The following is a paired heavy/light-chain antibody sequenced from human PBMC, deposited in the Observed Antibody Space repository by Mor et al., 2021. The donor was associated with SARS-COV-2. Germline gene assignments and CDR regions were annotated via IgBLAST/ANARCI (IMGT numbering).Light chain of an antibody. CDR1: QGIENY. V-gene: IGKV1-16*01. J-gene: IGKJ4*01. Sequence: DIQMTQSPSSLSASVGDRVTITCRASQGIENYLAWFQQKPGKAPKSLIFATSTLQSGVPSRFSGTVSGTDFILTINNLQPEDFAAYYCQQYNSYPPTFGGGTKVEIK. CDR2: ATS. CDR3: QQYNSYPPT.
Heavy chain of an antibody. CDR2: IYPGDSEI. Sequence: EVQLVQSGAEVKKPGESLKISCKGSGYSFSSYWIGWVRQMPGKGLEWMGIIYPGDSEIRYSPSFQGHGTISADKSISTAYLQWSSLKASDTAMYFCARPDYDYGMDVWGQGTKVTVSS. CDR1: GYSFSSYW. J-gene: IGHJ6*02. V-gene: IGHV5-51*01. CDR3: ARPDYDYGMDV.